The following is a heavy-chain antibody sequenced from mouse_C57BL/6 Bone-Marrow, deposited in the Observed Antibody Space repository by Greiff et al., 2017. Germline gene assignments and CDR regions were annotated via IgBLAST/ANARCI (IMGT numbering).Heavy chain of an antibody. Sequence: VQLLQSGAELARPGASVKLSCKASGYTFTSYGISWVKQRTGQGLEWIGEIYPRSGNTYYNEKFKGKATLTADKSSSTAYMELRSLTSEDSAVYFCAREALYYYGSFYWYFDVWGTGTTVTVSS. CDR1: GYTFTSYG. CDR2: IYPRSGNT. CDR3: AREALYYYGSFYWYFDV. D-gene: IGHD1-1*01. V-gene: IGHV1-81*01. J-gene: IGHJ1*03.